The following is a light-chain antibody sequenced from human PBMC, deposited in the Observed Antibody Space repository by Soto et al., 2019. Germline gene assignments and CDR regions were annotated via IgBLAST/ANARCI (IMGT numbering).Light chain of an antibody. J-gene: IGKJ1*01. CDR1: QTISSW. Sequence: IQMTQSPSTLSGSVGDRVTITCRASQTISSWLAWYQQKPGKAPKLLIYKASTLKSGVTSRFSGSGSGTEFTLTISSLQPDDFATYYCQHYNSYSEAFGQGTKVELK. V-gene: IGKV1-5*03. CDR2: KAS. CDR3: QHYNSYSEA.